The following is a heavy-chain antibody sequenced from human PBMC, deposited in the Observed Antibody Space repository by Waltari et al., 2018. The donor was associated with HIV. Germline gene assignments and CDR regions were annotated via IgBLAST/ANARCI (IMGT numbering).Heavy chain of an antibody. V-gene: IGHV4-34*01. D-gene: IGHD3-10*01. CDR1: VGSFSGYF. CDR3: ARVFGGGHFDY. Sequence: QVQLQQWGAGLLKPSETLSLTCAAYVGSFSGYFWTWIRQAPGKGLEWIGEINQSGNTRYNPSLKSRVTTSIDTSKNQFSLRLSSVTAADTAVYYCARVFGGGHFDYWGRGTLVTVS. CDR2: INQSGNT. J-gene: IGHJ4*02.